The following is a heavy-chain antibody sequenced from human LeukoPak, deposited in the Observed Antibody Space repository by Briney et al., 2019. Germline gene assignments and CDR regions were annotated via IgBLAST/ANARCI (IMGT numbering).Heavy chain of an antibody. J-gene: IGHJ4*02. D-gene: IGHD5-18*01. CDR1: GGSFSGYY. CDR2: INHSGST. CDR3: ARSRSYGYRDVDY. Sequence: SETLSLTCAVYGGSFSGYYWSWIRQPPGKGLEWIGEINHSGSTNYNPSLKSRVTVSVDTSKNQFSLKLSSVTAADTAVYYCARSRSYGYRDVDYWGQGTLVTVSS. V-gene: IGHV4-34*01.